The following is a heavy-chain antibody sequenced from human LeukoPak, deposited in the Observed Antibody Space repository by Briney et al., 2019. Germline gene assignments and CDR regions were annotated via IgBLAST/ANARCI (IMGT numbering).Heavy chain of an antibody. J-gene: IGHJ4*02. D-gene: IGHD2-21*01. V-gene: IGHV3-23*01. Sequence: GGSLRLSCAASGFTFTNYAMSWVRQAPGKGLDFVSSISNSGETTNYADSVEGRFTISRDNSKNTLYLQMNSLRAEDTAVYYCARGLWWSKYYFDYWGQGTLVTVSS. CDR1: GFTFTNYA. CDR3: ARGLWWSKYYFDY. CDR2: ISNSGETT.